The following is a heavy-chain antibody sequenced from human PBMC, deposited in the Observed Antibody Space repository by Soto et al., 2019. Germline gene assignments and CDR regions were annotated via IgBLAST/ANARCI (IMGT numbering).Heavy chain of an antibody. CDR3: ARHDLKGSGCYYFDS. D-gene: IGHD6-19*01. Sequence: WGSLRLSCAASGFTFSSYAMHWGRQAPGKGLEREAVISYDGSNKYYSDSSKDRFTISRDNSKKTLYSQIKSPRTEDTAVYYFARHDLKGSGCYYFDSWGQGTLVTVSS. CDR1: GFTFSSYA. CDR2: ISYDGSNK. V-gene: IGHV3-30-3*01. J-gene: IGHJ4*02.